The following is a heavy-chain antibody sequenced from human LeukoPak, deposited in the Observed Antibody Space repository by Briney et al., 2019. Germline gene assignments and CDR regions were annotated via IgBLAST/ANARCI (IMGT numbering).Heavy chain of an antibody. Sequence: GGSLRLSCAASGFTFSSYAMHWVRQAPGKGLEWVAVISYDGSNKYYADSVKGRFTISRDNSKNTLYLQMNSLRAEDTAVYYRARGHPGYSYLSSGFDYWGQGTLVTVSS. CDR1: GFTFSSYA. V-gene: IGHV3-30-3*01. J-gene: IGHJ4*02. CDR3: ARGHPGYSYLSSGFDY. CDR2: ISYDGSNK. D-gene: IGHD5-18*01.